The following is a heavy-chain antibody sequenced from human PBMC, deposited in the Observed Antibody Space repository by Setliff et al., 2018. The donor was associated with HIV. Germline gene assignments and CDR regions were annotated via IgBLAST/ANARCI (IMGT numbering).Heavy chain of an antibody. CDR1: GYTFTSYG. D-gene: IGHD5-18*01. V-gene: IGHV1-18*01. CDR2: ISAYDGNT. Sequence: ASVKVSCKASGYTFTSYGISWVRQAPGQGLEWMGWISAYDGNTDQAQRFRDRVTMTTDPSARTAYMELRSLRSEDTAVYYCARDPSRWVQPVTRITAFDIWRQGTMFTVSS. CDR3: ARDPSRWVQPVTRITAFDI. J-gene: IGHJ3*02.